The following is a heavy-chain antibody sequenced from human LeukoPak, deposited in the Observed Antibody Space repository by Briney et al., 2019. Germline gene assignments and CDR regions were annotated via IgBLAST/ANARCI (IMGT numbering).Heavy chain of an antibody. CDR1: GFTVSSNY. CDR3: ARDQGSVYYDSSGYPYYYYYMDV. V-gene: IGHV3-53*01. Sequence: GWSLRLSCAASGFTVSSNYMSWVRQAPGKGLEWVSVIYSGGSTYYADSVKGRFTISRDNSKNTLYLQMNSLRAEDTAVYYCARDQGSVYYDSSGYPYYYYYMDVWGKGTTVTVSS. CDR2: IYSGGST. J-gene: IGHJ6*03. D-gene: IGHD3-22*01.